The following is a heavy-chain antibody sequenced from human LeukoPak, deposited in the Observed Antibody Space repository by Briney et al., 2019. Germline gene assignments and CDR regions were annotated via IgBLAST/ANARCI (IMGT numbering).Heavy chain of an antibody. J-gene: IGHJ4*02. D-gene: IGHD3-10*01. CDR3: ARGVRGDNRSRYDY. CDR1: GYTFTSYA. V-gene: IGHV1-3*01. CDR2: INAGNGNT. Sequence: ASVKVSCKASGYTFTSYAMHWVRHAPGQRLEWMRWINAGNGNTKYSQKFQGRVTITRDTSASTAYMELSSLRSEDTAVYYCARGVRGDNRSRYDYWGQGTLVTVSS.